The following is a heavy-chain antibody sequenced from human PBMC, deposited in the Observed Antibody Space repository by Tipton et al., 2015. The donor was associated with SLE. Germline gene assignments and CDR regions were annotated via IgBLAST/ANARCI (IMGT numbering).Heavy chain of an antibody. D-gene: IGHD3-10*01. CDR2: ISYSGNT. CDR1: GGSISSSNYY. V-gene: IGHV4-39*01. Sequence: TLSLTCIVSGGSISSSNYYWGWIRQPPGKGLEWIGTISYSGNTFQNPSLKSRVTISVDTSKNQFSLKLSSVTAADTAVYYCASSGWYFDLWGRGTLVTVSS. J-gene: IGHJ2*01. CDR3: ASSGWYFDL.